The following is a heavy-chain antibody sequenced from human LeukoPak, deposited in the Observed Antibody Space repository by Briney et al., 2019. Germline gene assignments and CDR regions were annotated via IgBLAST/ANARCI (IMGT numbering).Heavy chain of an antibody. CDR2: ISSSSSAI. J-gene: IGHJ5*02. CDR1: GFTFSWYS. V-gene: IGHV3-48*04. Sequence: GGSLRLSCAASGFTFSWYSMNWVRQAPGKGLEWISYISSSSSAIYYADSVKGRFTISRDNAKNSLYLQMNSLRAEDTAVYYCARDMGNWGFNWFDPWGQGTLVTVSS. CDR3: ARDMGNWGFNWFDP. D-gene: IGHD7-27*01.